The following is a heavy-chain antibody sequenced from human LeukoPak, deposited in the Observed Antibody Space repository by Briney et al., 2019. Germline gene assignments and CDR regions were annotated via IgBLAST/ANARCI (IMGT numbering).Heavy chain of an antibody. V-gene: IGHV3-23*01. Sequence: GGSLRLSCAASGFTFSSYAMSWVRQAPGKGLEWVSAISGSGGSTYYADSVKGRFTISRDNSKNTLYLQMNSLRAEDTAVYYCAKDQGFTEAVAAYAFDIWGQGTMVTVSS. CDR3: AKDQGFTEAVAAYAFDI. CDR2: ISGSGGST. D-gene: IGHD6-19*01. J-gene: IGHJ3*02. CDR1: GFTFSSYA.